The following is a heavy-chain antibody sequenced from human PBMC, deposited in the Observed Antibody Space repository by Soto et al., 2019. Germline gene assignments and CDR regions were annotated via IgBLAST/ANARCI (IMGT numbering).Heavy chain of an antibody. Sequence: AAVKVSCKASGYTFTSYDINWVRQATGQGLEWMGWMNPNSGNTGYAQKFQGRVTMTRNTSISTAYMELSSLRSEDTAVYYCARVPPYYGSGSYYPQNWFDPWGQGTLVTV. J-gene: IGHJ5*02. CDR2: MNPNSGNT. CDR3: ARVPPYYGSGSYYPQNWFDP. D-gene: IGHD3-10*01. CDR1: GYTFTSYD. V-gene: IGHV1-8*01.